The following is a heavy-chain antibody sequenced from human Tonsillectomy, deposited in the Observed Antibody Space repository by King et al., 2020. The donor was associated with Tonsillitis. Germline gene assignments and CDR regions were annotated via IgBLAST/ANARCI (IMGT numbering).Heavy chain of an antibody. CDR3: ARVGPTASHSFDI. CDR1: GGSISDYY. V-gene: IGHV4-59*01. Sequence: QLQESGPGLVKPSETLSLTCSVSGGSISDYYVNWIRQAPGRGLEWIAYIYYSGTPNYNPSLKSRVTISVDMSKNQFSLKLTSVTAADTAVYYCARVGPTASHSFDIWGQGTMVTVSS. CDR2: IYYSGTP. J-gene: IGHJ3*02. D-gene: IGHD5-18*01.